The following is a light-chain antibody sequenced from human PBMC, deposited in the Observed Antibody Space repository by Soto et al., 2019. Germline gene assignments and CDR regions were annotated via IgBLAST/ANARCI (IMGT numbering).Light chain of an antibody. CDR3: SSYTSSSTVV. Sequence: QSALTQPASVSVSPGQSITISCTGTSSDVGGYNYVSWYQQHPGKAPKLMIYDVSNRPSGVFNRFSGSKFGNTASLTISGLQAEDEADYYCSSYTSSSTVVFGGGTKLTVL. V-gene: IGLV2-14*01. CDR2: DVS. CDR1: SSDVGGYNY. J-gene: IGLJ2*01.